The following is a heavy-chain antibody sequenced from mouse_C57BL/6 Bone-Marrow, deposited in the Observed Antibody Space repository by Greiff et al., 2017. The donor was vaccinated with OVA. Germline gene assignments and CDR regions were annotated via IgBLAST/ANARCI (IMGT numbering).Heavy chain of an antibody. J-gene: IGHJ4*01. Sequence: QVQLQQPGAELVKPGASVKMSCKASGYTFTSYWITWVKQRHGQGLEWIGDIHPGSGSTNYNQKFKSKATLTVDTSSSTAYMQLSSLTSEDSAVYDCARGGYADYYAMDYWGQGTSDTVSS. CDR3: ARGGYADYYAMDY. CDR1: GYTFTSYW. CDR2: IHPGSGST. D-gene: IGHD2-2*01. V-gene: IGHV1-55*01.